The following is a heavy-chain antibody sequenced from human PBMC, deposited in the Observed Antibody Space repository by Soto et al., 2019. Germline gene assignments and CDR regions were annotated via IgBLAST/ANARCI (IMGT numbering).Heavy chain of an antibody. Sequence: QVQLQQWGAGLLKPSETLSLTCAVYGEPLSGYFWTWIRQPPGKGLEWIGEINQSGSNTYNPSLRCRGTIPWDTSKKHFSPKLTAVTAADTAVYYCASAFIGARPIDYCGQVRLLTVSS. J-gene: IGHJ4*02. CDR2: INQSGSN. V-gene: IGHV4-34*01. CDR1: GEPLSGYF. D-gene: IGHD6-6*01. CDR3: ASAFIGARPIDY.